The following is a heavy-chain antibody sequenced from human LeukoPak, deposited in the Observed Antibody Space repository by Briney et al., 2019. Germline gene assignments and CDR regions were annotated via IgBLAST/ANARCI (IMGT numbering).Heavy chain of an antibody. CDR3: ARGVRDYGGYQPYYYYYYMDV. J-gene: IGHJ6*03. Sequence: GASVKVSCKASGYTFAGYYMHWVRQAPGHGLEWMGWINPNSGDTKYAQKFQGRVTMTRDTSISTAYMELSRLRSDDTAVYYCARGVRDYGGYQPYYYYYYMDVWGKGTTVTVSS. CDR2: INPNSGDT. D-gene: IGHD5-12*01. CDR1: GYTFAGYY. V-gene: IGHV1-2*02.